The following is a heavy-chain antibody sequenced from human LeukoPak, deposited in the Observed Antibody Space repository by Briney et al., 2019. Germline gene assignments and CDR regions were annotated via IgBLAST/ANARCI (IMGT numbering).Heavy chain of an antibody. V-gene: IGHV3-74*01. CDR1: GFTFSSYW. J-gene: IGHJ4*02. CDR3: TRAYDSGTYSSFGY. CDR2: INTDGSGT. D-gene: IGHD3-10*01. Sequence: GGSLRLSCAASGFTFSSYWMHWVRQAPGKGLVWISCINTDGSGTTYADSVKGRFTISRDNAKNTLYLQMNGLRAEDTAVYYCTRAYDSGTYSSFGYWGQGTLVTVTS.